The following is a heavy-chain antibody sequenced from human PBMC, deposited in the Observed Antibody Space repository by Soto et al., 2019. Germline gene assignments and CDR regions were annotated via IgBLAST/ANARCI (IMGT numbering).Heavy chain of an antibody. CDR2: IYPGDSDT. V-gene: IGHV5-51*01. Sequence: GEPLKISCKGSGYSFTSYWIGWVRQMPGKGLEWMGIIYPGDSDTRYSPSFQGQVTISADKSISTAYLQWSSLKASDTAMYYCARPAMVSNHYYYGMDVWGQGTTVTVSS. CDR1: GYSFTSYW. D-gene: IGHD5-18*01. CDR3: ARPAMVSNHYYYGMDV. J-gene: IGHJ6*02.